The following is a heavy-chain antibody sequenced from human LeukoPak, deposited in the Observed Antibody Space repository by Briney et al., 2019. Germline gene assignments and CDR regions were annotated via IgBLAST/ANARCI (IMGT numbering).Heavy chain of an antibody. V-gene: IGHV3-30*18. CDR2: ISYDGSNK. Sequence: GRTLRLSCAASGFTFSSYGMHWVRQAPGKGLEWVAVISYDGSNKYYADSVKGRFTISRDNSKNTLYLQMNSLRAEDTAVYYCAKDKRDIVATMEYWGQGTLVTVSS. CDR1: GFTFSSYG. D-gene: IGHD5-12*01. CDR3: AKDKRDIVATMEY. J-gene: IGHJ4*02.